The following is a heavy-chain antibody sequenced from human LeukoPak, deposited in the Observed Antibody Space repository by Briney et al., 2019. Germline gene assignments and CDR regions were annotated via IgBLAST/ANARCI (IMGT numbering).Heavy chain of an antibody. CDR1: GYTFTGYY. CDR2: INPNSGGT. V-gene: IGHV1-2*06. CDR3: ARSFSAAMLLDY. J-gene: IGHJ4*02. D-gene: IGHD2-2*01. Sequence: ASVKVSCKASGYTFTGYYMHWARQAPGQGLEWMGRINPNSGGTNYAQKFQGRVTMTRDTSISTAYMELSRLRSDDTAVYYCARSFSAAMLLDYWGQGTLVTGSS.